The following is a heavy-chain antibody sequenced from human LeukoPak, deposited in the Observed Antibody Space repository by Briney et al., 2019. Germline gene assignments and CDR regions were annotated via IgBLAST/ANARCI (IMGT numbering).Heavy chain of an antibody. V-gene: IGHV3-21*01. Sequence: GGSLRLSCAASGFTFSSYSMNWVRQAPGKGLEWVSSISSSSSYIYYADSVKGRFTISRDNAKNSLYLQMNSLRAEDTAVYYCARGGLGYCSGGSCAFDYWGQGTLVTVSS. CDR3: ARGGLGYCSGGSCAFDY. CDR2: ISSSSSYI. CDR1: GFTFSSYS. D-gene: IGHD2-15*01. J-gene: IGHJ4*02.